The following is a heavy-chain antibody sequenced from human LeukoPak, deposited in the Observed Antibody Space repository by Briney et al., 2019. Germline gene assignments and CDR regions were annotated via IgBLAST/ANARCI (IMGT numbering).Heavy chain of an antibody. D-gene: IGHD3-9*01. CDR2: ISDSGDRT. V-gene: IGHV3-23*01. CDR3: AKDVRTISSLDY. Sequence: GGSLRLSCAASGFTFSSYAMSWVRPGLRGGVWRGSTISDSGDRTYFADSVKGRFTISRDNSKNALYLQMNSLRVEDTAVYYCAKDVRTISSLDYWGQGTLVTVSS. CDR1: GFTFSSYA. J-gene: IGHJ4*02.